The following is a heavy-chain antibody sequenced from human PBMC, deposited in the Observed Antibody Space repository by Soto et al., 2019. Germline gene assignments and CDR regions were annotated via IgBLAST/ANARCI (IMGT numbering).Heavy chain of an antibody. CDR1: GSTFSSYT. J-gene: IGHJ6*02. Sequence: QVQLVQSGAEVKKPGSSVKVSCRASGSTFSSYTVSWVRQAPGQGLEWMGRIIPVLGVTNYAQKFKGRVTITADKSKTTEYMELSSLRSGDTAIYYCARRRYCGADCYSKYYYGMDVWGQGTTVTVSS. CDR3: ARRRYCGADCYSKYYYGMDV. D-gene: IGHD2-21*02. CDR2: IIPVLGVT. V-gene: IGHV1-69*02.